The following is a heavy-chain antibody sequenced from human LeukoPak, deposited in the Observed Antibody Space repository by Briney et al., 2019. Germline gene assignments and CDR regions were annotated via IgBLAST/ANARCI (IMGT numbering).Heavy chain of an antibody. Sequence: SVKVSCKASGGTFSSYAISWVRQAPGQGLEWMGGIIPIFGTANYAQKFQGRVTITADESTSTAYMELSSLRSEDTAVYYCASDGAIYSNSNDYWGQGTLVTVSS. CDR3: ASDGAIYSNSNDY. D-gene: IGHD4-11*01. CDR1: GGTFSSYA. V-gene: IGHV1-69*13. J-gene: IGHJ4*02. CDR2: IIPIFGTA.